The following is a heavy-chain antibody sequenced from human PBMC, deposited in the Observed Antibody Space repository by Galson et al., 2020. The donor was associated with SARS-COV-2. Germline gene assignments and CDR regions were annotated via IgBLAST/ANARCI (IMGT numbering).Heavy chain of an antibody. J-gene: IGHJ6*02. D-gene: IGHD2-8*02. CDR1: GLSVGSCYY. CDR3: ARHAADCSGGVCLDHYFSAMDV. V-gene: IGHV4-38-2*01. Sequence: SETLSLTCAVSGLSVGSCYYWGWLRQSPGEGLQWIGNIYGDGTTYSSPSLQSRVTVSLDTSRNVVSLSLTSVTATDAGVYFCARHAADCSGGVCLDHYFSAMDVWGQGTRVAVSS. CDR2: IYGDGTT.